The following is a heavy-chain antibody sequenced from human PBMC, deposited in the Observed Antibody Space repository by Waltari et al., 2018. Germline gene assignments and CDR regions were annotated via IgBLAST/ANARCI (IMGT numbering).Heavy chain of an antibody. J-gene: IGHJ3*02. V-gene: IGHV3-74*01. Sequence: EGQLVESGGGLVQPGGCLNLSCAAAGFACSSFWMPWVRQVPGQGLVWVSCINSDGSDTSYADSVRGRFTVSRDNAKNMVYLQMKSLRAEDTAIYYCTRDSPSWIWGQGTMVSVSS. CDR1: GFACSSFW. CDR2: INSDGSDT. CDR3: TRDSPSWI.